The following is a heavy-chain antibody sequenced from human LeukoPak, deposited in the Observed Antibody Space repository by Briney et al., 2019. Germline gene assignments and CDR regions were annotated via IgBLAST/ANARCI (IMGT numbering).Heavy chain of an antibody. D-gene: IGHD3-22*01. Sequence: ASVKVSCKASGGTFSSYAMSWVRQAPGKGLEWVXXXXXXGGSTYYADSVKGRFTISRDNSKNTLYPQMNSLRAEDTAVYYCAKVLGPYYDSSGYYFGFDYWGQGTLVTVSS. J-gene: IGHJ4*02. CDR2: XXXXGGST. V-gene: IGHV3-23*01. CDR1: GGTFSSYA. CDR3: AKVLGPYYDSSGYYFGFDY.